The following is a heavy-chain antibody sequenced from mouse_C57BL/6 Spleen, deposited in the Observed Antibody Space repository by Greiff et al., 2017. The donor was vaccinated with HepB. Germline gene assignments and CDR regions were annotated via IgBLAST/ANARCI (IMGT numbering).Heavy chain of an antibody. J-gene: IGHJ2*01. Sequence: QVQLQQSGAELARPGASVKLSCKASGYTFTSYGISWVKQRTGQGLEWIGEIYPRSGNTYYNEKFKGKATLTADKASSTAYMELRSLTSEDSAVYFCARGRDSSGYEFDYWGQGTTLTVSS. D-gene: IGHD3-2*02. V-gene: IGHV1-81*01. CDR2: IYPRSGNT. CDR1: GYTFTSYG. CDR3: ARGRDSSGYEFDY.